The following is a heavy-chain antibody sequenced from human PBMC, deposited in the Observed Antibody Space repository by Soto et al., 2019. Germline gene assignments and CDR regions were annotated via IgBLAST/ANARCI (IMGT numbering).Heavy chain of an antibody. J-gene: IGHJ4*02. Sequence: EVQLVESGGGLVQPGGSLRLSCADSGFSSSPFWMTWVRQAPGKGLEWVALIKQDGREELYVDSVKGRFTISRDNAKNSVYLRMDSLRVEGTGVYYCTGGSGWVQTEWCQGNLVTVSS. CDR2: IKQDGREE. CDR3: TGGSGWVQTE. V-gene: IGHV3-7*04. D-gene: IGHD6-19*01. CDR1: GFSSSPFW.